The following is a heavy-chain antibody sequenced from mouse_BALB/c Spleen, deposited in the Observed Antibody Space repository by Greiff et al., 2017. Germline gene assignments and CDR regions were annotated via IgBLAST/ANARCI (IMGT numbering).Heavy chain of an antibody. J-gene: IGHJ2*01. D-gene: IGHD4-1*01. CDR2: ISSGGSYT. CDR1: GFTFSSYT. Sequence: DVKLVESGGGLVKPGGSLKLSCAASGFTFSSYTMSWVRQTPEKRLEWVATISSGGSYTYYPDSVKGRFTISRDNAKNTLYLQMSSLKSEDTAMYYCTRGRANWDYFDYWGQGTTLTVSS. V-gene: IGHV5-6-4*01. CDR3: TRGRANWDYFDY.